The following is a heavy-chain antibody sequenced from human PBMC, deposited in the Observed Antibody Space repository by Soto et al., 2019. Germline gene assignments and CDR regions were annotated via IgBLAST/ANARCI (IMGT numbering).Heavy chain of an antibody. D-gene: IGHD3-3*01. J-gene: IGHJ4*02. CDR2: VFYTESS. V-gene: IGHV4-39*01. CDR1: GASIITQSYS. CDR3: ATADGFGVVTPFFEY. Sequence: PSDTLSLTCTVSGASIITQSYSWPLIRHPPGKGLEWLGSVFYTESSFFNPSLQSRLTMSVDTSTNQFFLNLTSVTAADTAVYYCATADGFGVVTPFFEYWGQGMLVSVSS.